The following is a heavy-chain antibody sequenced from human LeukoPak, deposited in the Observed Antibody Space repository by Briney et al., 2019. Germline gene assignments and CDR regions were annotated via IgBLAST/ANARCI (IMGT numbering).Heavy chain of an antibody. Sequence: GSLRLSCAASGFTFSSYAMSWVRQAPGKGLEWIGYIHYTGSTSYNPSLKSRVTISVDTSKNQLSLNLNSVTAADTAVYYCAKGFGIAWYVFLFDYWGQGSLVTVSS. D-gene: IGHD6-13*01. CDR3: AKGFGIAWYVFLFDY. CDR1: GFTFSSYA. J-gene: IGHJ4*02. CDR2: IHYTGST. V-gene: IGHV4-59*01.